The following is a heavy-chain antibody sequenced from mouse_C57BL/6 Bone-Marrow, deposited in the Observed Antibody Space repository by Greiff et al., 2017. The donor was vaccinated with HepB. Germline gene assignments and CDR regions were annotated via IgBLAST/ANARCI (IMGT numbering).Heavy chain of an antibody. CDR3: ARIYYGNYGAY. CDR1: GFTFSDAW. V-gene: IGHV6-6*01. CDR2: IRNKANNHAT. D-gene: IGHD2-1*01. J-gene: IGHJ3*01. Sequence: EVKVEESGGGLVQPGGSMKLSCAASGFTFSDAWMDWVRQSPEKGLEWVAEIRNKANNHATYYAESVKGRFTISRDDSKRSVYLKMNSLRAEDTGIYYCARIYYGNYGAYWGQGTLVTVSA.